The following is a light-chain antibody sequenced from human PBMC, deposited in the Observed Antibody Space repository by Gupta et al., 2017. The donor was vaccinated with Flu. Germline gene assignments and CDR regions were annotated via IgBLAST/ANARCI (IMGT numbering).Light chain of an antibody. Sequence: AIQMTQSPSSLSASVGDRVTLTCRASQDIRNTLGWYQQKPGKAPKLLMYNVSALQSGVPSRFSGSGSGTDVTLTISSLQPEDLATYYCLHDYNYPLTCGGGTKVEIK. J-gene: IGKJ4*01. CDR2: NVS. CDR3: LHDYNYPLT. V-gene: IGKV1-6*01. CDR1: QDIRNT.